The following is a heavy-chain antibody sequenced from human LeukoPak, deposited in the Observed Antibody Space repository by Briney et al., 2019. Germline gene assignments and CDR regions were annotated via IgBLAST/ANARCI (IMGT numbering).Heavy chain of an antibody. J-gene: IGHJ4*02. Sequence: GGSLRLSCAASGFTFSSYAMSWVRQAPGKGLEWVSGISGSGGSTYYADSVKGRLTISRDNSKNTLYLQMNSLRAEDTAVYYCAKVFAGYSCGWDDYWGQGTLVTVSS. CDR2: ISGSGGST. CDR1: GFTFSSYA. V-gene: IGHV3-23*01. D-gene: IGHD6-19*01. CDR3: AKVFAGYSCGWDDY.